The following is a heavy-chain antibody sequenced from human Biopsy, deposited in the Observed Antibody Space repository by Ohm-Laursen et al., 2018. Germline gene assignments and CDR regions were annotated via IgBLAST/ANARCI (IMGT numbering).Heavy chain of an antibody. CDR2: ISSGSSPI. Sequence: SPRLSCAAPGFTFSSYSMNWVRQAPGKGLEWVSFISSGSSPIYYADSVKGRFTISRDDAKNSLYLQMNSLRAEDTAVYYCARGRTGGWSQGTLVTVSS. CDR1: GFTFSSYS. D-gene: IGHD1/OR15-1a*01. J-gene: IGHJ4*02. CDR3: ARGRTGG. V-gene: IGHV3-48*01.